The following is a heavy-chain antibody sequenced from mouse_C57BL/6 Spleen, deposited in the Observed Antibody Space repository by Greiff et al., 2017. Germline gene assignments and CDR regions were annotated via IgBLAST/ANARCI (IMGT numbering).Heavy chain of an antibody. CDR3: ARFTTVVGYFDY. J-gene: IGHJ2*01. CDR2: IYPGSGST. D-gene: IGHD1-1*01. Sequence: QVHVKQPGAELVKPGASVKMSCKASGYTFTSYWITWVKQRPGQGLEWIGDIYPGSGSTNYNEKFKSKATLTVDTSSSTAYMQLSSLTSEDSAVYYCARFTTVVGYFDYWGQGTTLTVSS. CDR1: GYTFTSYW. V-gene: IGHV1-55*01.